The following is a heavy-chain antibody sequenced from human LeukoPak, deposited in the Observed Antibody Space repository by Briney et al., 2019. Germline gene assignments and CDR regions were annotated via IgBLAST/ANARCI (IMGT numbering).Heavy chain of an antibody. CDR2: IDRDSGGT. D-gene: IGHD6-19*01. Sequence: PGGSLRLSCVTPGFRFFEYNIHWVRQPPGRGLEWVSVIDRDSGGTHYADSVRGRFTISRDNIKKSLNLQMNSLTTEDTAFYYCAKEHNTGWPNLDYWGQGTLVTVSS. CDR1: GFRFFEYN. J-gene: IGHJ4*02. V-gene: IGHV3-43*01. CDR3: AKEHNTGWPNLDY.